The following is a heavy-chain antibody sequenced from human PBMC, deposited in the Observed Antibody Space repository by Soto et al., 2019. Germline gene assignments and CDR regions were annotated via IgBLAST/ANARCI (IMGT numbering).Heavy chain of an antibody. CDR2: INIYTGST. D-gene: IGHD1-26*01. CDR3: ARDGFQYGTNSFDF. Sequence: QAQLVQSGAEVRKPGASVRVSCKASGYSFSMYTIHWVRQAPGQSLEYMGWINIYTGSTNYSRSLQDRVTISRDTSASTADMALRGLRVKDTAVYYWARDGFQYGTNSFDFWGQGSLVTVS. J-gene: IGHJ4*02. V-gene: IGHV1-3*04. CDR1: GYSFSMYT.